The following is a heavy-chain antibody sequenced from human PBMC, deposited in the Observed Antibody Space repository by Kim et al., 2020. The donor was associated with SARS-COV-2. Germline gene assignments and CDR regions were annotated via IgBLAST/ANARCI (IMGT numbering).Heavy chain of an antibody. V-gene: IGHV3-30*18. J-gene: IGHJ6*02. CDR3: AKGDFPSWLAAYYYYGMDV. CDR2: ISYDGSNK. Sequence: GGSLRLSCAVSGFTFSSYGMHWVRQAPGKGLEWVAVISYDGSNKYYADSVKGRFTISRDNSKNTLYLQMNSLRAEDTAVYYCAKGDFPSWLAAYYYYGMDVWGQGTTVPVSS. CDR1: GFTFSSYG. D-gene: IGHD6-19*01.